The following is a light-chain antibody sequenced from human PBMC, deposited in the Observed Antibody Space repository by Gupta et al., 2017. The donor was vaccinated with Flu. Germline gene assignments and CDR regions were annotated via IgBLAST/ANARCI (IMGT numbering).Light chain of an antibody. CDR1: QSVSIN. V-gene: IGKV3-15*01. Sequence: RATLSCTASQSVSINLAWYQQKPGQAPRLLIYGASTRTTDIPARFSCSGSGTEFTLSISSLQSEDFAFYFCQQYNNWPPMYTFGQGTKLEIK. CDR2: GAS. J-gene: IGKJ2*01. CDR3: QQYNNWPPMYT.